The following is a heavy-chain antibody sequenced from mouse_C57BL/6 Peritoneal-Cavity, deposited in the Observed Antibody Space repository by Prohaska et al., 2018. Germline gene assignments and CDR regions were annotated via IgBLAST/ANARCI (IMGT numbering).Heavy chain of an antibody. V-gene: IGHV1-26*01. Sequence: HGKSLEWIGDINPNNGGTSYNQKFKGKATLTVDKSSSTAYMELRSLTSEDSAVYYCARGGNWGMDYWGQGTSVTDSS. CDR3: ARGGNWGMDY. J-gene: IGHJ4*01. CDR2: INPNNGGT. D-gene: IGHD4-1*01.